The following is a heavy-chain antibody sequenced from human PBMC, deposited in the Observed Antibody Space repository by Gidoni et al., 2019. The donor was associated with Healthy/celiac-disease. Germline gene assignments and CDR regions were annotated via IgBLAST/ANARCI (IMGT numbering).Heavy chain of an antibody. J-gene: IGHJ6*02. D-gene: IGHD3-16*02. V-gene: IGHV1-18*01. Sequence: QVQLVQSGAEVKKPGASVKVSCKASGYTFTSYGISWVRQAPGQGLEWMGWISAYNGNTNYAQKLQGRVTMTTDTSTSTAYMELRSLRSDDTAVYYCARVAPSHRTQGLYGMDVWGQGTTVTVSS. CDR1: GYTFTSYG. CDR2: ISAYNGNT. CDR3: ARVAPSHRTQGLYGMDV.